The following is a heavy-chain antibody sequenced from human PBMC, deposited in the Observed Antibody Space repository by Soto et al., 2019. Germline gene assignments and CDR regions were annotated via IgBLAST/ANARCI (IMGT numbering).Heavy chain of an antibody. V-gene: IGHV2-5*02. CDR3: AHAMLYCTGGSCSTWFDS. Sequence: QITLKESGPTLVKPTQTLTLTCTFSGFSLSTHGVGVGWIRQPAGKALEWLALIYWDDDKRYSASLNSRLTXXKXXSKTQVVLTMTNMDPVDTATYYCAHAMLYCTGGSCSTWFDSWGQGTLVTVSS. CDR2: IYWDDDK. CDR1: GFSLSTHGVG. J-gene: IGHJ5*01. D-gene: IGHD2-15*01.